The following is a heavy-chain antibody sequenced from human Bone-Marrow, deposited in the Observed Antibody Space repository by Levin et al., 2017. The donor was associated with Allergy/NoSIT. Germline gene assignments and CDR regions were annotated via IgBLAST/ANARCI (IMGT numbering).Heavy chain of an antibody. Sequence: GGSLRLSCVMSGRAVRTNYMNWVRQAPGKGLEWVSIIYHGDKTYYADSVKGRFSISRDTSKNTLSLQMNSLRADDTAVYYCSAGTYGEPDAWGQGTLVTVSS. D-gene: IGHD4-17*01. J-gene: IGHJ5*02. V-gene: IGHV3-53*01. CDR3: SAGTYGEPDA. CDR2: IYHGDKT. CDR1: GRAVRTNY.